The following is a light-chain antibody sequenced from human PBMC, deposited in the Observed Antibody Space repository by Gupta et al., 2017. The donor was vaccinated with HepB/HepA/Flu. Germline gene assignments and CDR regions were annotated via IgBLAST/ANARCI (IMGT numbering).Light chain of an antibody. Sequence: QSALTQPASVSGSPGQSITISCTGTSSDVGSYNLVSWYQQHTGQAPKLMIYEVSKRPSGVSYRFSGSKSGNTASLTISGLQAEDEANYYCCSYAGSSTLVFGGGTKLTVL. J-gene: IGLJ2*01. CDR1: SSDVGSYNL. CDR3: CSYAGSSTLV. CDR2: EVS. V-gene: IGLV2-23*02.